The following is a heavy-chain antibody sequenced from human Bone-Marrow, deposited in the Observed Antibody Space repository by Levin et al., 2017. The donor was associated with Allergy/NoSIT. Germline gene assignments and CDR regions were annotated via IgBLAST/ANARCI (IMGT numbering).Heavy chain of an antibody. Sequence: GESLKISCAASGFTFSSYWMHWVRQAPGKGLVWVSRINSDGSSTSYADSVKGRFTISRDNAKNTLYLQMNSLRAEDTAVYYCARDSSSWYAGGEDYWGQGTLVTVSS. J-gene: IGHJ4*02. CDR1: GFTFSSYW. V-gene: IGHV3-74*01. CDR2: INSDGSST. D-gene: IGHD6-13*01. CDR3: ARDSSSWYAGGEDY.